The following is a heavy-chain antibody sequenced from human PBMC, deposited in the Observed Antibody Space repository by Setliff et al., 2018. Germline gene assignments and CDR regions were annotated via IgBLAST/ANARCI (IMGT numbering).Heavy chain of an antibody. J-gene: IGHJ4*02. D-gene: IGHD4-17*01. CDR1: GFTFDDYG. CDR2: ISASGDTT. V-gene: IGHV3-23*01. Sequence: PGGSLRLSCAASGFTFDDYGMSWVRQAPGKGLEWVSIISASGDTTYYADSVKGRFTISRDNSKNTLYLQMNSLRAGDTAVYYCARDSRTTVTYYWGQGTLVTVSS. CDR3: ARDSRTTVTYY.